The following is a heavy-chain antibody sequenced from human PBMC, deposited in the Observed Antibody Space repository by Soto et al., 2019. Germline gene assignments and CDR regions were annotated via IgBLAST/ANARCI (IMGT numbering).Heavy chain of an antibody. CDR2: MNPNSGNT. J-gene: IGHJ4*02. D-gene: IGHD3-9*01. Sequence: ASVKVSCKASGYTFTSYDINWVRQATGQGLEWMGWMNPNSGNTGYAQKFQGRVTMTRNTSISTAYMELSSLRSEDTAVYYCARGRDYDILTGFRYWGQGTLVTVSS. CDR3: ARGRDYDILTGFRY. CDR1: GYTFTSYD. V-gene: IGHV1-8*01.